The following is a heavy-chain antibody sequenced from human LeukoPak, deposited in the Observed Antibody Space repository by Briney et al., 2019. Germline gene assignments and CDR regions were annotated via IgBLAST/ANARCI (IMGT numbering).Heavy chain of an antibody. CDR1: GGSISSYY. CDR3: AETGGSSSWYWFAP. D-gene: IGHD6-13*01. J-gene: IGHJ5*02. CDR2: IYTIGST. Sequence: SETLTLTCTVSGGSISSYYWSWIRQPAGKGLDWIGRIYTIGSTNDNPSLKSGAAMSVDTSKNQFSLNLSSMTAADTAVYYCAETGGSSSWYWFAPWGQGTLVTVSS. V-gene: IGHV4-4*07.